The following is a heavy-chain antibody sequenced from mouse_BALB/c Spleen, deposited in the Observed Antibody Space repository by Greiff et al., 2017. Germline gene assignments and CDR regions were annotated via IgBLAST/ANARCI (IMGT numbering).Heavy chain of an antibody. V-gene: IGHV5-12-2*01. CDR3: ARPYYDYDGAYAMDY. Sequence: EVMLVESGGGLVQPGGSLKLSCAASGFTFSSYTMSWVRQTPEKRLEWVAYISNGGGSTYYPDTVKGRFTISRDNAKNTLYLQMSSLKSEDTAMYYCARPYYDYDGAYAMDYWGQGTPVTVSS. CDR2: ISNGGGST. D-gene: IGHD2-4*01. J-gene: IGHJ4*01. CDR1: GFTFSSYT.